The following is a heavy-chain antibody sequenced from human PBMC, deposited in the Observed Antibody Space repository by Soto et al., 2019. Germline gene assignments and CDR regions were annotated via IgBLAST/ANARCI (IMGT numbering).Heavy chain of an antibody. CDR3: APHVSCSGGSCQYDAFAI. Sequence: EVQVLESGGGVVQPGGSLRLSCEGSGFTVSSHAMTWIRQAPGKGPEWVSTITADGGTYYADSVKGRFAMSRDTSESTLYLEMNSLGAEDTAAYYCAPHVSCSGGSCQYDAFAIRGQGTMVTVSS. J-gene: IGHJ3*02. D-gene: IGHD2-15*01. CDR1: GFTVSSHA. CDR2: ITADGGT. V-gene: IGHV3-23*01.